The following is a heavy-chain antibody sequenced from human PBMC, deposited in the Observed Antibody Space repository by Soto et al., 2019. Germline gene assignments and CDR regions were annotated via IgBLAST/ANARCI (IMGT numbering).Heavy chain of an antibody. CDR2: TIPVFNTA. V-gene: IGHV1-69*06. Sequence: QVQLEQSGAEVKKPGSSVKISCKASGGTLSDHGVSWLRQAPGQGLEWVGGTIPVFNTAKYAPKFQGGVTIAADKATNKANREGGSLRSDETANEYGARGVHGTGNDNTGPAACESGGQGTPVIVTP. CDR1: GGTLSDHG. D-gene: IGHD3-10*01. J-gene: IGHJ3*01. CDR3: ARGVHGTGNDNTGPAACES.